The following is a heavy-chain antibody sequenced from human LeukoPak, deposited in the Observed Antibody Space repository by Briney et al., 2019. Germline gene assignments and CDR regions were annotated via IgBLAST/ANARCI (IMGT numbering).Heavy chain of an antibody. D-gene: IGHD6-13*01. Sequence: ASVKVSCKASGGTFSSYAISWVRQAPGQGREWMGGIIPIFGTANYAQKFQGRVTITADESTSTAYMELSSLRSEDTAVYYCARGVIPYSSFDYWGQGTLVTVSS. CDR1: GGTFSSYA. J-gene: IGHJ4*02. CDR3: ARGVIPYSSFDY. V-gene: IGHV1-69*13. CDR2: IIPIFGTA.